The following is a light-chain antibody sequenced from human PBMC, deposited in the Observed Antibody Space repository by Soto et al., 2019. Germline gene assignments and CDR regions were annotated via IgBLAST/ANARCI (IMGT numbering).Light chain of an antibody. Sequence: DIQMTQSPSTLSASVGDRVTITCRASQSISTYLNWYQQKLGRAPTLLIYAASSLQSGVPSRFSGRGSVTDSTLSISSVQPEDFAMYFCQQCYSSPPTFGQGTKVEI. V-gene: IGKV1-39*01. J-gene: IGKJ1*01. CDR2: AAS. CDR3: QQCYSSPPT. CDR1: QSISTY.